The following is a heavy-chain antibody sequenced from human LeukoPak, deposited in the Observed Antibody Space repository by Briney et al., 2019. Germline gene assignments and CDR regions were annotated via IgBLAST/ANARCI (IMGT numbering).Heavy chain of an antibody. Sequence: ASVKVSCKASGSTFIPYGITWVRQAPGQGLEWMAWSSGTGYNMEYAQKFQGRVAMITDTSTSTAYLELRSLRSDDTAVYYCARSRCSDSTSCYYFFFFDSWGQGSLVTVSS. J-gene: IGHJ4*02. CDR3: ARSRCSDSTSCYYFFFFDS. V-gene: IGHV1-18*01. CDR2: SSGTGYNM. CDR1: GSTFIPYG. D-gene: IGHD2-2*01.